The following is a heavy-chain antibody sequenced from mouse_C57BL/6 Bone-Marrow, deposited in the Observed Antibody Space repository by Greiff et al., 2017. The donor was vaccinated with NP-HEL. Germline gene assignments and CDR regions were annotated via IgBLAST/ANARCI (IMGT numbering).Heavy chain of an antibody. J-gene: IGHJ3*01. CDR2: VDPSDSYT. Sequence: QVQLQQPGAELVMPGASVKLSCKASGYTFTSYWMHWVKQRPGQGLEWIGEVDPSDSYTNYNQKFKGKSTSTVDKSSSTAYIQLSSLTSADTAIYYCARLGDFYDGYWFAYWGQGTLVTVSA. D-gene: IGHD2-3*01. V-gene: IGHV1-69*01. CDR3: ARLGDFYDGYWFAY. CDR1: GYTFTSYW.